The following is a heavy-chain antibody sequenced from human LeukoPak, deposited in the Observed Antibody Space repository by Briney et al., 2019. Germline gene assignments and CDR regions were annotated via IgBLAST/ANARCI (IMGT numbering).Heavy chain of an antibody. Sequence: GGSLRLSCAASGFTFSSYAMHWVRQAPGKGLEWVAVISYDGSNKYYADSVKGRFTISRDNSKNTLYLQMNSLRAEDTAVYYCARAAKPQSYSSSWPYPNWFDPWGQGTLVTVSS. J-gene: IGHJ5*02. CDR1: GFTFSSYA. V-gene: IGHV3-30-3*01. CDR3: ARAAKPQSYSSSWPYPNWFDP. CDR2: ISYDGSNK. D-gene: IGHD6-13*01.